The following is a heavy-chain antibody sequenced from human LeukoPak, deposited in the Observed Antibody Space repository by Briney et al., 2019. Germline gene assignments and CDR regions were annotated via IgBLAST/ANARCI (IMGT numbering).Heavy chain of an antibody. V-gene: IGHV4-39*07. CDR2: VYYSGST. CDR1: GGSISSSSYY. Sequence: SETLSLTCTVSGGSISSSSYYWVWIRQPPGKGLEWIGSVYYSGSTDYNPSLKSRVTISIDTSQYQFSLKLSSVTAADTAVYYCARDMIAVALNDAFDIWGLGTVVTVSS. J-gene: IGHJ3*02. D-gene: IGHD3-22*01. CDR3: ARDMIAVALNDAFDI.